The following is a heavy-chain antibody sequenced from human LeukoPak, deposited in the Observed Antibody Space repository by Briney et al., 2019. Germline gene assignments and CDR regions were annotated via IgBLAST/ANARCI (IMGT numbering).Heavy chain of an antibody. CDR1: GYTFTGYY. CDR2: INPNSGGT. CDR3: ARASIAAAGSDY. J-gene: IGHJ4*02. D-gene: IGHD6-13*01. V-gene: IGHV1-2*02. Sequence: ASVKVSCKASGYTFTGYYMHWVRQAPGQGIEWMGWINPNSGGTNYAQKFQGRVTMTRDTSISTAYMELSRLRSDDTAVYYCARASIAAAGSDYWGQGTLVTVSS.